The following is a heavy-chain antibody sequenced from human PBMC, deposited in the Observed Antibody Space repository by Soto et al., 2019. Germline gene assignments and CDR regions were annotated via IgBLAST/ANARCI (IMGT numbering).Heavy chain of an antibody. J-gene: IGHJ3*01. V-gene: IGHV1-18*01. D-gene: IGHD3-22*01. CDR1: GYTFTSYG. Sequence: ASVKVSCKASGYTFTSYGISWVPHAPGQGLEWMGWISAYNGNTNYAQKLQGRVTMTTDTSTSTAYMELRSLRSDDTAVYYCARDVYYDSRSAFDVWGQGIMVTVSS. CDR3: ARDVYYDSRSAFDV. CDR2: ISAYNGNT.